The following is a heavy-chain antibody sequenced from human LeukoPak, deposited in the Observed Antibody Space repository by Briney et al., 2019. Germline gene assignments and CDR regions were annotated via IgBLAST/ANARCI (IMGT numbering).Heavy chain of an antibody. Sequence: SETLSLTCTVSGGSISSSSYYWGWIPQPPGKGLEWIGSIYYSGSTYYNPSLKSRVTISVDTSKNQFSLKLSSVTAADTAVYYCARPGTSYSSAAGVDYWGQGTLVTVSS. CDR1: GGSISSSSYY. CDR3: ARPGTSYSSAAGVDY. J-gene: IGHJ4*02. D-gene: IGHD6-19*01. CDR2: IYYSGST. V-gene: IGHV4-39*01.